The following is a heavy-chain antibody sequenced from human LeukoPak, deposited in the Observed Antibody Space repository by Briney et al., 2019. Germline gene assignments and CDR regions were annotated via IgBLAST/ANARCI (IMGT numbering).Heavy chain of an antibody. V-gene: IGHV1-18*01. D-gene: IGHD3-9*01. CDR2: ISAYNGNT. J-gene: IGHJ3*02. CDR1: GYTFTSYG. Sequence: ASVKVSCKASGYTFTSYGISWVRQAPGQGLEWMGWISAYNGNTNYVQKLQGRVTMTTDTSTSTAYMELRSLRSDDTAVYYCARDDGAPSYYDILTGYYPEAFDIWGQGTMVTVSS. CDR3: ARDDGAPSYYDILTGYYPEAFDI.